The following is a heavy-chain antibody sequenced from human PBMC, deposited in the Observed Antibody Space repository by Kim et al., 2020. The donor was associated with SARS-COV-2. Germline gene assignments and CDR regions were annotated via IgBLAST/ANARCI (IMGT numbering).Heavy chain of an antibody. V-gene: IGHV3-23*01. J-gene: IGHJ5*02. Sequence: DSVKGRFTISRDNSKNTLYLQMNSLRAEDTAVYYCAKDPTRSGNVGWFDPWGQGTLVTVSS. CDR3: AKDPTRSGNVGWFDP. D-gene: IGHD3-10*01.